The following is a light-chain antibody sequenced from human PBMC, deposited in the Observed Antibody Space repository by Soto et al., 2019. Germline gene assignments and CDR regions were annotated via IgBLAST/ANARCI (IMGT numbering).Light chain of an antibody. J-gene: IGLJ1*01. CDR2: RDS. V-gene: IGLV1-47*01. CDR1: SSSIGSNY. Sequence: QSVLTQPPSASGTPGQRVTISCSESSSSIGSNYIYWYQQLPGTAPKLLIYRDSQRPSGVPDRFSASTSGTSASLAITGLQAEDEGDYYCQSYDSTLSARYVFGTGTKLTVL. CDR3: QSYDSTLSARYV.